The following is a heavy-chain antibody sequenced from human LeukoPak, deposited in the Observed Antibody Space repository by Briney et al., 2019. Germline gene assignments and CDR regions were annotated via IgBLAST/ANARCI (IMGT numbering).Heavy chain of an antibody. CDR1: GFTLSSYG. Sequence: GGSLRLSCAASGFTLSSYGMHWVRQAPGKGLEWVAVISYDGSNKYYADSVKGRFTISRDNSKNTLYLQMNSLRAEDTAVYYCAKDVGIAVAPDAFDIWGQGTMLTVSS. CDR3: AKDVGIAVAPDAFDI. D-gene: IGHD6-19*01. J-gene: IGHJ3*02. CDR2: ISYDGSNK. V-gene: IGHV3-30*18.